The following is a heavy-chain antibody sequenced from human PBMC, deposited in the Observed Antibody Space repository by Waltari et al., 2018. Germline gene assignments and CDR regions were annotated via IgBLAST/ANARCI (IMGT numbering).Heavy chain of an antibody. CDR1: GYTFTSYA. J-gene: IGHJ6*02. Sequence: QVQLVQSGSELKKPGASVKVSCKASGYTFTSYAMNWVRQAPGQGLEWMGWINTNTGNPTYAKGFKGRFVFSLDTSVSTAYLQISSLKAEDTAVYYCARAGPAAAGTVRYYYYYYGMDVWGQGTTVTVSS. CDR3: ARAGPAAAGTVRYYYYYYGMDV. CDR2: INTNTGNP. V-gene: IGHV7-4-1*02. D-gene: IGHD6-13*01.